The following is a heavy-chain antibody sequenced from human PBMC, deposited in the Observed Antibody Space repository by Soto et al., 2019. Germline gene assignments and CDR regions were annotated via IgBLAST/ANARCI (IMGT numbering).Heavy chain of an antibody. Sequence: GGSLRLPCVASGFTFSSYWMSWVRQAPGKGQEWVAIIKQDGSEKYYVDSVKGRFTISRDNAKNSLNLQMNSLRAEDTALYYCARDRRYYYDSSGLAPYYYYGMDVWGQGTTVTVS. CDR2: IKQDGSEK. CDR1: GFTFSSYW. D-gene: IGHD3-22*01. CDR3: ARDRRYYYDSSGLAPYYYYGMDV. J-gene: IGHJ6*02. V-gene: IGHV3-7*03.